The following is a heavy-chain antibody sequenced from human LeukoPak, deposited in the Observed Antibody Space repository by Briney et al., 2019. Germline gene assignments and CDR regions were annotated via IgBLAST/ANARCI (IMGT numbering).Heavy chain of an antibody. CDR2: IIPIFGTA. Sequence: ASVRVSCKASGGTFSSYAISWVRQAPGQGLEWMGGIIPIFGTANYAQKFQGRVTITADESTSTAYMELSSLRSEDTAVYYCARGSPRGGGNAFDIWGQGTVVTVSS. CDR1: GGTFSSYA. J-gene: IGHJ3*02. D-gene: IGHD3-16*01. CDR3: ARGSPRGGGNAFDI. V-gene: IGHV1-69*01.